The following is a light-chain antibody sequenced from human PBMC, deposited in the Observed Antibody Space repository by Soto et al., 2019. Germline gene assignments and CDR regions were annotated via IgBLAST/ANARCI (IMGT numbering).Light chain of an antibody. V-gene: IGKV1-6*01. CDR2: AAS. Sequence: AIQMTQSPSSLSASVGDRVTISCRASQDIRNTLAWYQQKPGEAPKLLIFAASNLQSGVPSRFSGSGSVTDFTLAITSLQPEDSATYYCLQDYNYPITFGGGTKVDIK. CDR3: LQDYNYPIT. CDR1: QDIRNT. J-gene: IGKJ4*01.